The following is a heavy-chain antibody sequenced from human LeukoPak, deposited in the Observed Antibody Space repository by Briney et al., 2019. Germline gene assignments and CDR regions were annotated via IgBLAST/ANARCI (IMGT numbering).Heavy chain of an antibody. V-gene: IGHV1-8*01. CDR2: MNPNSGNT. CDR1: GYTFTSYD. J-gene: IGHJ4*02. CDR3: ARVMYGGAAGGD. Sequence: ASVKVSCKASGYTFTSYDTNWVRQATGQGLEWMGWMNPNSGNTGYAQKFQGRVTMTRNTSISTAYMELSSLRSEDTAVFYCARVMYGGAAGGDWGQGTLVTVSS. D-gene: IGHD6-13*01.